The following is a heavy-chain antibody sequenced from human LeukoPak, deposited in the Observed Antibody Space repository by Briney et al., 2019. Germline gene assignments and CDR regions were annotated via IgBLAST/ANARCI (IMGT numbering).Heavy chain of an antibody. CDR2: ISSSSSYI. D-gene: IGHD6-13*01. CDR1: GFTFSSYA. CDR3: ARAAAAGTPNWFDP. V-gene: IGHV3-21*01. J-gene: IGHJ5*02. Sequence: SGGSLRLSCAASGFTFSSYAMNWVRQAPGKGLEWVSSISSSSSYIYYADSVKGRFTISRDNAKNSLYLQMNSLRAEDTAVYYCARAAAAGTPNWFDPWGQGTLVTVSS.